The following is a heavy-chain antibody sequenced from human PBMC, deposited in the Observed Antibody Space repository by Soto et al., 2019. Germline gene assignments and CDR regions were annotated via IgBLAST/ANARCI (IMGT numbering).Heavy chain of an antibody. CDR2: ISGSGGST. D-gene: IGHD4-17*01. J-gene: IGHJ4*02. V-gene: IGHV3-23*01. Sequence: HPGGCLRHCCAAAEFTFASYAMSWFRKAPGKGLEWVSAISGSGGSTYFADSVKGRFTISRDNSKNTLYLQMNSLRAEDTAVYYCAKSSTGDSLSYFDFRGQGTLVTVSS. CDR3: AKSSTGDSLSYFDF. CDR1: EFTFASYA.